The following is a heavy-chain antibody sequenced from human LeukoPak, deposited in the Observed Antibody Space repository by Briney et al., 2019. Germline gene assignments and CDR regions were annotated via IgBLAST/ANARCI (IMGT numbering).Heavy chain of an antibody. CDR2: IYSGGST. Sequence: GGSLRLSCAASGFTFSSYAMSWVRQAPGKGLEGVSVIYSGGSTYYADSVKGRFTISRDNSKNTLYLQMNSLRAEDTAVYYCARTPPGLRGGRELDYWGQGTLVTVSS. CDR3: ARTPPGLRGGRELDY. V-gene: IGHV3-53*01. D-gene: IGHD4-17*01. CDR1: GFTFSSYA. J-gene: IGHJ4*02.